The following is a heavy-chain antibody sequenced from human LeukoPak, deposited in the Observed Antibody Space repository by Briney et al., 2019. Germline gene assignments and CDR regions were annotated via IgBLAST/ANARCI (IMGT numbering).Heavy chain of an antibody. D-gene: IGHD1-7*01. CDR3: AKEGGTGTRFDY. V-gene: IGHV3-23*01. Sequence: GSLRLSCAASGFTFSSYWMSWVRQAPGKGLYWVSAISGSGTGTYYADSVKGRFTISRDNSKNTLYLQMNSLRAEDTAVYYCAKEGGTGTRFDYWGQGTLVTVSS. CDR1: GFTFSSYW. J-gene: IGHJ4*02. CDR2: ISGSGTGT.